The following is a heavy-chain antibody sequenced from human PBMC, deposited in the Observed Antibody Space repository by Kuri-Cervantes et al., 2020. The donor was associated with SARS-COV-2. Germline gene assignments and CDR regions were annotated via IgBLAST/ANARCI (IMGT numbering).Heavy chain of an antibody. CDR2: MSASSGHT. CDR1: GFRFNTYA. D-gene: IGHD4-17*01. J-gene: IGHJ6*02. V-gene: IGHV3-23*01. CDR3: AKGTVPTRVYSIDV. Sequence: ETLSLTCAASGFRFNTYAMTWVRQAPGKGLEWVSAMSASSGHTFYADSVKGRFTISRDNSKNTLSLQMTSLTVGDTAIYYCAKGTVPTRVYSIDVWGQGTTVTVSS.